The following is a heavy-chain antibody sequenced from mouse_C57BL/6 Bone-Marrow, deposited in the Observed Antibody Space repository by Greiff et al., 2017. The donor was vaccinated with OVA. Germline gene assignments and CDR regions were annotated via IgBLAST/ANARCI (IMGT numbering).Heavy chain of an antibody. Sequence: EVKLQQSVAELVRPGASVKLSCTASGFNIKNTYMHWVKQRPEQGLEWIGRIDPANGNTKYAPKFQGKATITADTSSNTTYLQLSSLTSEDTAIYYCARGDYGSSYHFDYWGQGTTLTVSS. V-gene: IGHV14-3*01. D-gene: IGHD1-1*01. CDR3: ARGDYGSSYHFDY. J-gene: IGHJ2*01. CDR1: GFNIKNTY. CDR2: IDPANGNT.